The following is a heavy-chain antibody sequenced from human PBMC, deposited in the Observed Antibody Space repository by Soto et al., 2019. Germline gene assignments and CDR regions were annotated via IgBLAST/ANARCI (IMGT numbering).Heavy chain of an antibody. D-gene: IGHD1-26*01. J-gene: IGHJ5*01. CDR2: TYYRSKWYN. V-gene: IGHV6-1*01. CDR3: VRLIGNSWLDF. CDR1: GNSVSSSSVT. Sequence: TLSLTCGIAGNSVSSSSVTWNWIRQSPSRGLEWLGRTYYRSKWYNDYAESVKSRITINPGTSRNQFSLHLNSVTPEDTAVYYCVRLIGNSWLDFWGQGTLVTVSS.